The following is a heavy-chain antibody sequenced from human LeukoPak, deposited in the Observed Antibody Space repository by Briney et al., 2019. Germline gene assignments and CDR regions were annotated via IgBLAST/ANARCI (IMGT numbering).Heavy chain of an antibody. CDR2: INHIGST. CDR1: GGSFSGYY. CDR3: ARTRIAVAGALGY. D-gene: IGHD6-19*01. Sequence: PETLSLTCAVYGGSFSGYYWSWIRQPPGKGLEWIGEINHIGSTNYNPSLKSRVTISVDTSKNQFSLKLSSVTAADTAVYYCARTRIAVAGALGYWGQGTLVTVSS. V-gene: IGHV4-34*01. J-gene: IGHJ4*02.